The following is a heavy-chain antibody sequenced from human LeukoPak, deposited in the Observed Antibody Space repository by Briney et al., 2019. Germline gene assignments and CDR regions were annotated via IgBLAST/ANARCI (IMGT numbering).Heavy chain of an antibody. CDR3: ARVSFYGSGTYYLDY. D-gene: IGHD3-10*01. CDR1: GLTFSSSY. J-gene: IGHJ4*02. V-gene: IGHV3-48*01. CDR2: ITSSSGTI. Sequence: GGSLRLSCAVSGLTFSSSYMNWVRQAPGKGLEWVSHITSSSGTIYYADSVKGRFTISRDNAKNSLYLQMNSLRAEDTAVYYCARVSFYGSGTYYLDYWGQGTLVTVSS.